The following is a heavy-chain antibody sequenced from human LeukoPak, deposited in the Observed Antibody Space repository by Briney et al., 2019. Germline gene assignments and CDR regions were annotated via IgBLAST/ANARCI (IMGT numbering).Heavy chain of an antibody. CDR2: ISGSGGST. D-gene: IGHD1-26*01. J-gene: IGHJ4*02. Sequence: GGSLRLSCAASGLTFSSYAMSWVRQAPGKGLEWVSAISGSGGSTYYADSVKGRFTISRDNSKNTLYLQINSLRAEDTAVYYCAKDLLSGRNDYWGQGTLVTVSS. CDR1: GLTFSSYA. CDR3: AKDLLSGRNDY. V-gene: IGHV3-23*01.